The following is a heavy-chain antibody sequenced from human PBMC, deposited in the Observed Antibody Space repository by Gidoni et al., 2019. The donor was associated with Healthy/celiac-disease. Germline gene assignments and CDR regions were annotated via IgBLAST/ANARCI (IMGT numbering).Heavy chain of an antibody. CDR1: GGSLSSYY. CDR2: IYYSGST. J-gene: IGHJ3*02. CDR3: ARAVNVVVIAIQGADAFDI. Sequence: QVQLQESGPGLVKPSETLSLTCTVSGGSLSSYYWSWIRQPPGKGLEWIGYIYYSGSTNYNPSLKSRVTISVDTSKNQFSLKLSSVTAADTAVYYCARAVNVVVIAIQGADAFDIWGQGTMVTVSS. V-gene: IGHV4-59*01. D-gene: IGHD2-21*01.